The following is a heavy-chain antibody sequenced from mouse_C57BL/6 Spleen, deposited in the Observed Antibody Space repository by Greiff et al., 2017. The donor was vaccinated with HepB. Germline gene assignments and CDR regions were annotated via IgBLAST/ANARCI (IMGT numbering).Heavy chain of an antibody. CDR1: GFTFSSYA. CDR3: ARDRNDGYPHYYFDY. Sequence: EVMLVESGGGLVKPGGSLKLSCAASGFTFSSYAMSWVRQTPEKRLEWVATISDGGSYTYYPDNVKGRFTISRDNAKNNLYLQMSHLKSEDTAMYYCARDRNDGYPHYYFDYWGQGTTLTVSS. J-gene: IGHJ2*01. CDR2: ISDGGSYT. D-gene: IGHD2-3*01. V-gene: IGHV5-4*01.